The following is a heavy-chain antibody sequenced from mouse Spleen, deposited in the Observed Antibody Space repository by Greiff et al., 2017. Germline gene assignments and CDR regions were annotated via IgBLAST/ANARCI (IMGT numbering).Heavy chain of an antibody. V-gene: IGHV5-17*01. CDR2: ISSGSSTI. CDR3: ARQHYYGSSYWYFDV. J-gene: IGHJ1*01. CDR1: GFTFSDYG. D-gene: IGHD1-1*01. Sequence: EVQGVESGGGLVKPGGSLKLSCAASGFTFSDYGMHWVRQAPEKGLEWVAYISSGSSTIYYADTVKGRFTISRDNAKNTLFLQMTSLRSEDTAMYYCARQHYYGSSYWYFDVWGAGTTVTVSS.